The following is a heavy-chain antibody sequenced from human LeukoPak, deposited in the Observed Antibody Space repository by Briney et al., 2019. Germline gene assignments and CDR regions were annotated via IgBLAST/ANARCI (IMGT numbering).Heavy chain of an antibody. Sequence: GASVKVSCKASGYTLISYGISWVRRAPGQGLEWMGWISAYNGNTNYAQKVQGRVIMTTDTSTSTAYMELRSLRSDDTAVYYCARVFDYGSWHFDFWGQGTLVIISS. CDR2: ISAYNGNT. V-gene: IGHV1-18*01. D-gene: IGHD4-17*01. CDR3: ARVFDYGSWHFDF. CDR1: GYTLISYG. J-gene: IGHJ4*02.